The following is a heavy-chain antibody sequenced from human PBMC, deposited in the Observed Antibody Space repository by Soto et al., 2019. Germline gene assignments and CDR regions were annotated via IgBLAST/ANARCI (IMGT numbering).Heavy chain of an antibody. J-gene: IGHJ4*02. Sequence: PGGSLRLSCAASGFTFSSCSMNWVRKAPGKGLEWVSYISSSSGTIYYADSVKGRFTISRDNAKNSLYLQMESLRGEDTAVYYCARDDRSGYYVEPCDYWGQGTLVTVSS. CDR2: ISSSSGTI. D-gene: IGHD3-22*01. CDR3: ARDDRSGYYVEPCDY. V-gene: IGHV3-48*01. CDR1: GFTFSSCS.